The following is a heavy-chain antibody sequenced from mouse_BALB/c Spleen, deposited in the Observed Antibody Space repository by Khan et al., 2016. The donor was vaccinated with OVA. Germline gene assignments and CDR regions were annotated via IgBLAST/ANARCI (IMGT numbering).Heavy chain of an antibody. CDR1: GYTFTSYW. J-gene: IGHJ3*01. D-gene: IGHD2-1*01. Sequence: QVQLKESGAELAKPGASVKMSCKASGYTFTSYWMHWVKQRPGQGLEWIGYINPSTGYTEYNQKFKDKATLTTDKSSNTAYMQLSSLTSEDSAVYYGVRRGVYGIFAYWGQGTLVTVSA. CDR3: VRRGVYGIFAY. V-gene: IGHV1-7*01. CDR2: INPSTGYT.